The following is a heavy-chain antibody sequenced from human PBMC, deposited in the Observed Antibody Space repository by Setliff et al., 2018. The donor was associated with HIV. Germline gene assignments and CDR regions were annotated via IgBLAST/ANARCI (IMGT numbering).Heavy chain of an antibody. CDR3: AKDRYYDSSGSPFDY. Sequence: HPGGSLRLSCAASGFTFSNYGMHWVRQAPGKGLEWVAFIRYDGSNKYYADSVKGRFTIARDHSKNTLYLQMNSLSAEDTAVYCCAKDRYYDSSGSPFDYGGQGTLVTVSS. D-gene: IGHD3-22*01. J-gene: IGHJ4*02. CDR2: IRYDGSNK. V-gene: IGHV3-30*02. CDR1: GFTFSNYG.